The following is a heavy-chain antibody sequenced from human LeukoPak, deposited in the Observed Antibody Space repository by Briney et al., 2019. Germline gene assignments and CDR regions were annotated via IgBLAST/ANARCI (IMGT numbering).Heavy chain of an antibody. V-gene: IGHV3-30*02. CDR3: AKEPQGD. CDR2: ITSDGSNK. CDR1: GSTFSNNA. Sequence: GGSLRLSCAASGSTFSNNAMQWVRQAPGKGLEWVAFITSDGSNKDYANSVKGRFSIFRDNSKNTLYLQMNSLRTEDTAVYYCAKEPQGDWGQGTLVTVSS. J-gene: IGHJ4*02.